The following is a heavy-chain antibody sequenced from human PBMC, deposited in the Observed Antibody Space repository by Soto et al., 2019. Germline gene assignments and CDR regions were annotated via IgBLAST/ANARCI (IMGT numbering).Heavy chain of an antibody. V-gene: IGHV4-31*03. CDR1: GGYISSGGCY. CDR3: ARGYAIAAAGEFDY. CDR2: IYYSGST. D-gene: IGHD6-13*01. Sequence: TLSLTCPVAGGYISSGGCYWSWIRQHPGKGLEWIGYIYYSGSTYYNPSLKSRVTISVDTSKNQFSLKLSSVTAADTAVYYCARGYAIAAAGEFDYWGQGTLVTVSS. J-gene: IGHJ4*02.